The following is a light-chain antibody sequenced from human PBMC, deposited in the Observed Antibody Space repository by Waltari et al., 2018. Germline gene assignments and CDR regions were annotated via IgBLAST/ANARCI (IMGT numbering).Light chain of an antibody. V-gene: IGKV3-20*01. CDR3: QKYVNLPAT. CDR1: QSVGKY. Sequence: SCRASQSVGKYLVWYQQKPGQAPRLRIYDASIRATGIPDRFSGSGSGTDFSLTISRLEPEDSAVYYCQKYVNLPATFGQGTKVEI. CDR2: DAS. J-gene: IGKJ1*01.